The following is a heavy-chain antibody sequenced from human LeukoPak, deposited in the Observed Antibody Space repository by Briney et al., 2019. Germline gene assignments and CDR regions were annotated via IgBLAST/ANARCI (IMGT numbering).Heavy chain of an antibody. J-gene: IGHJ3*01. CDR1: GFTFSNHA. CDR2: MSSSGGTT. Sequence: PGGSLRLSCAASGFTFSNHAMSWVRQVPGKGLEWVSVMSSSGGTTYYADSVKGRFTVSRDNSKSTLYLQMNGLRDEGTAVYYCAKVKSPAPAGGAFDLWAQGTMVIVSS. CDR3: AKVKSPAPAGGAFDL. V-gene: IGHV3-23*01. D-gene: IGHD6-13*01.